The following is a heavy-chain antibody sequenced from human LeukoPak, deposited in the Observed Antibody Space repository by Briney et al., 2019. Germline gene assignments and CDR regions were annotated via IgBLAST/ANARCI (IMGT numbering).Heavy chain of an antibody. V-gene: IGHV2-5*01. CDR3: AHRPIGPFLIAARPYDAFDI. Sequence: SGPTLVKXTQTLTLTCTFSGFSLSTSGVGVGWIRQPPGKALEWLALIYWNDDKRYSPSLKSRLTITKDTSKNQVVLTMTNMDPVDTATYYCAHRPIGPFLIAARPYDAFDIWGQGTMVTVSS. CDR2: IYWNDDK. CDR1: GFSLSTSGVG. J-gene: IGHJ3*02. D-gene: IGHD6-6*01.